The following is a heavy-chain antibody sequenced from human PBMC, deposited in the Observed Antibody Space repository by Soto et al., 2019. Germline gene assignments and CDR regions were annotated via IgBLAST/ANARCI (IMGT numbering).Heavy chain of an antibody. CDR1: GDSISSSNSH. CDR3: VRYDRINMKPYSPEGFHI. Sequence: SETLSLTCTVSGDSISSSNSHWGWTRQPPGKGLEYIGSVYYGGAIFYSGNIYYNPSLKSRVTISVDTSKNQFSLRLSSVTAADTGVYYCVRYDRINMKPYSPEGFHIWGQGTMVTVSS. J-gene: IGHJ3*02. CDR2: VYYGGAIFYSGNI. D-gene: IGHD3-3*02. V-gene: IGHV4-39*01.